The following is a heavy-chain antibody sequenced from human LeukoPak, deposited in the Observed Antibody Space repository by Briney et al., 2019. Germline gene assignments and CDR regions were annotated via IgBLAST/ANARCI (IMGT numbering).Heavy chain of an antibody. D-gene: IGHD3-3*01. Sequence: SETLSLTCTVSGGSISSYYWSWIRQPPGKGLEWIGYIYYSGSTNYNPSLKSRVTISVDTSKNQFSLKLSSVTAADTAVYYCARDIEDDFWSGYYPWGQGTLVTVSS. CDR2: IYYSGST. CDR3: ARDIEDDFWSGYYP. V-gene: IGHV4-59*12. CDR1: GGSISSYY. J-gene: IGHJ5*02.